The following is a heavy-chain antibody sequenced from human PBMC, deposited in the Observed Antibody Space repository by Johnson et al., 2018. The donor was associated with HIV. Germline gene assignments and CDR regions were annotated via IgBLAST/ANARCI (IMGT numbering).Heavy chain of an antibody. D-gene: IGHD3-10*01. CDR3: VKEGITMEVDI. J-gene: IGHJ3*02. CDR2: KWFDGTNK. V-gene: IGHV3-33*06. CDR1: GFTFSDYY. Sequence: QVQLVESGGGLVKPGGSLRLSCAASGFTFSDYYMSWIRQAPGKGLEWVAVKWFDGTNKYYADSVKGRFTISRDNSKNTLYLQMDSLRAEDTAVYYCVKEGITMEVDIWGQGTTVTVSS.